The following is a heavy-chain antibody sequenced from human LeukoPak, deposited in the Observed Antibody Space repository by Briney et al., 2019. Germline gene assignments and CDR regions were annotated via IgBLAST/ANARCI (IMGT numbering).Heavy chain of an antibody. CDR3: ARETYNGRYYYFDY. CDR1: GYTFTGYY. Sequence: ASVKVSCKASGYTFTGYYMHWVRQAPGQGLEWMGRINPNSGGTNYAQKFQGRVTMTRDTSISTAYMELSSLRSDDTAVYFCARETYNGRYYYFDYWGQGTLVTVSS. J-gene: IGHJ4*02. V-gene: IGHV1-2*06. D-gene: IGHD1-26*01. CDR2: INPNSGGT.